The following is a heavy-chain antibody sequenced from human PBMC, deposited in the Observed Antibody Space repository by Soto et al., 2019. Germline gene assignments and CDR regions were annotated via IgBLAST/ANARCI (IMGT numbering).Heavy chain of an antibody. D-gene: IGHD6-19*01. CDR2: TYYRSKWYN. CDR1: GDSVSSNSAA. CDR3: AREARSGSGWLKKWFDP. Sequence: PSQTLSLTCAISGDSVSSNSAAWNWIRQSPSRGLEWLGRTYYRSKWYNDYAVSVKSRITINPDTSKNQFSLQLNSVTPEDTAVYYCAREARSGSGWLKKWFDPWGQGTLVTVSS. J-gene: IGHJ5*02. V-gene: IGHV6-1*01.